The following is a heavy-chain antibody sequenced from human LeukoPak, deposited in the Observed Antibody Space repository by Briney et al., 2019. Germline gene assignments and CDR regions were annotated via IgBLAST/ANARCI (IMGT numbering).Heavy chain of an antibody. D-gene: IGHD3-22*01. CDR1: GYTFTSYY. Sequence: ASVKVSCKASGYTFTSYYMHWVRQAPGQGLEWMGIINPSGGSTSYAQKFQGRVTMTRDTSTSTVYMELSSLRSEDTAVYYCARDLYYYDSSGYCYGGGRLDYWGQGTLVTVSS. CDR2: INPSGGST. V-gene: IGHV1-46*01. CDR3: ARDLYYYDSSGYCYGGGRLDY. J-gene: IGHJ4*02.